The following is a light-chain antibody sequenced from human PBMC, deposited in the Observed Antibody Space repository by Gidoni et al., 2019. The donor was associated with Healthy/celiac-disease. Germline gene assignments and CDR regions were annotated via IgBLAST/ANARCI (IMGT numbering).Light chain of an antibody. V-gene: IGKV3-11*01. CDR2: GAT. CDR1: QSVGSY. Sequence: EMWLTHSPATLALSPGERATLPCRASQSVGSYLAWSQQKPGQAPRLPIYGATSRATGIPARFSGSGSRTDFTLTLSRLEAEDFAVYYCQQREGSFXQXTKLXIK. J-gene: IGKJ2*04. CDR3: QQREGS.